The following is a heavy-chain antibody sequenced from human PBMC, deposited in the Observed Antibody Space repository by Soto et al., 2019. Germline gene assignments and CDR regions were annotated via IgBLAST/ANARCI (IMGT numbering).Heavy chain of an antibody. Sequence: SETLSLTCTVSGGSISSYYWSWIRQPPGKGLEWIGYIYYSGSTNYNPSLKSRVTISVDTSKNQFSLKLSSVTAADTAVYYCARLRDDFWSGYYTDWGQGTLVTVSS. CDR2: IYYSGST. V-gene: IGHV4-59*08. CDR3: ARLRDDFWSGYYTD. D-gene: IGHD3-3*01. J-gene: IGHJ4*02. CDR1: GGSISSYY.